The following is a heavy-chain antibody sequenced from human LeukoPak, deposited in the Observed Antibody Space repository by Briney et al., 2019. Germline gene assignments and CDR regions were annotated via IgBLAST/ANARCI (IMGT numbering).Heavy chain of an antibody. CDR2: IFYSGST. Sequence: SETLSLTCTVSGDSLNSYYWTWIRQPPGGGLQWIGYIFYSGSTNYSASLRSRVAISVDTSKNQFSLKLTSVTAADTAVYYCAGRAARFFDYWGQGILVTVSS. CDR1: GDSLNSYY. D-gene: IGHD6-25*01. V-gene: IGHV4-59*01. J-gene: IGHJ4*02. CDR3: AGRAARFFDY.